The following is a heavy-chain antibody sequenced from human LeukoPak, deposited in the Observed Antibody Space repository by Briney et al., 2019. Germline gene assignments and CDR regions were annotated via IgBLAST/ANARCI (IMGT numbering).Heavy chain of an antibody. J-gene: IGHJ4*02. CDR1: GFTFSSYA. Sequence: GGSLRLSCAASGFTFSSYAMSWVRQAPGKGLEWVSSFSGSGGGTYYADSVKGRFTISRDNSKNTLYLQMNSLRAEDTAVYFCAKSGYNRFDYWGQGTLVTVSS. D-gene: IGHD5-24*01. CDR2: FSGSGGGT. V-gene: IGHV3-23*01. CDR3: AKSGYNRFDY.